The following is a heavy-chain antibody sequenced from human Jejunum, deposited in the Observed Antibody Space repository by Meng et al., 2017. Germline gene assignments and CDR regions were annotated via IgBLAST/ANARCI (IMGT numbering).Heavy chain of an antibody. CDR2: ISISNTYI. V-gene: IGHV3-21*01. Sequence: GESLKISCTASGFTFSSYCMNWVRQAPGKGLEWVSSISISNTYINYAESVKGRFTVSRENAKNSLYLQMNNLKAEDTAVYYCVRIITTVTERLDAFDIWGQGTTVTVSS. CDR3: VRIITTVTERLDAFDI. D-gene: IGHD4-17*01. CDR1: GFTFSSYC. J-gene: IGHJ3*02.